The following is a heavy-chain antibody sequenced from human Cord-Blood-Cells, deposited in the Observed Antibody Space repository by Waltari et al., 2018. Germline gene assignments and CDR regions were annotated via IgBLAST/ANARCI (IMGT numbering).Heavy chain of an antibody. V-gene: IGHV4-31*03. CDR2: IYYSGST. D-gene: IGHD4-17*01. CDR3: ARAPDYGDYLGSAIDY. Sequence: QLQLQESGPGLVKPSQTLSLTCTVPRGSISRGGYYWTWLRQHPGKGLEWIGYIYYSGSTYYNPSLKSRVTISVDTSKNQFSLKLSSVTAADTAVYYCARAPDYGDYLGSAIDYWGQGTLVTVSS. J-gene: IGHJ4*02. CDR1: RGSISRGGYY.